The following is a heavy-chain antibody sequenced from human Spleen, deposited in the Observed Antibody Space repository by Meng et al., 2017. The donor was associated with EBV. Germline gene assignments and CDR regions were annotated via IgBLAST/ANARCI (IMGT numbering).Heavy chain of an antibody. CDR2: INHSGGT. CDR1: CGFTITSY. D-gene: IGHD6-13*01. J-gene: IGHJ5*02. V-gene: IGHV4-34*01. CDR3: ACAGIAAGVWLFDH. Sequence: LMDGGGGRLMPPGASSLLSGVDCGFTITSYWRWCRQHPRKGVVGSGAINHSGGTNNFWSLAVRVTTSVDTSKTKLSLNLRFVTAGDTAADEYACAGIAAGVWLFDHWGQGTLVTVSS.